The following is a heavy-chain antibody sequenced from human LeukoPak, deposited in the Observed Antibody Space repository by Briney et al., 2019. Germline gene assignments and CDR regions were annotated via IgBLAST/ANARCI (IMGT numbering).Heavy chain of an antibody. J-gene: IGHJ3*01. CDR1: XVTFXTDX. Sequence: XSXVTFXTDXLTXXXXXPGXXXEWVANMKGDGSEKHYADSVKGRFTISRDNAKNFLYLQMNSLRHEDTALYYCARPAYTAAYDLWGQGTMVTVSS. CDR2: MKGDGSEK. D-gene: IGHD3-16*01. CDR3: ARPAYTAAYDL. V-gene: IGHV3-7*01.